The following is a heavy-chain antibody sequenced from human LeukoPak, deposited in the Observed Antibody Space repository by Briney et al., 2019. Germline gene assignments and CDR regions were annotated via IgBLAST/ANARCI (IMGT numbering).Heavy chain of an antibody. CDR1: GFTFSSYG. V-gene: IGHV3-33*01. Sequence: GGSLRLSCAASGFTFSSYGMHWVRQAPGKGLEWVAVIWYDGSNKYYADSVKGRFTTSRDNSKNTLYLQMNSLRAEDTAVYYCARDWFIAVAGPGYWGQGTLVTVSS. D-gene: IGHD6-19*01. J-gene: IGHJ4*02. CDR3: ARDWFIAVAGPGY. CDR2: IWYDGSNK.